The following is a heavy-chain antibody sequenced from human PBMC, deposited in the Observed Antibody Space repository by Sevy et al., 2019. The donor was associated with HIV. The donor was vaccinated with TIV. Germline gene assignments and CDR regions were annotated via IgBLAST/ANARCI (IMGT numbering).Heavy chain of an antibody. Sequence: GGSLRLSCAASGFTFSYSGMHWVRQAPGKGLEWLTFIQFDGSSQYYADSVKGRFTILRDNSKNTLYLRMNSLGGDDTAVYYCAKNTAAVGVGGFDYWGQGALVTVSS. J-gene: IGHJ4*02. V-gene: IGHV3-30*02. CDR2: IQFDGSSQ. CDR1: GFTFSYSG. D-gene: IGHD2-8*01. CDR3: AKNTAAVGVGGFDY.